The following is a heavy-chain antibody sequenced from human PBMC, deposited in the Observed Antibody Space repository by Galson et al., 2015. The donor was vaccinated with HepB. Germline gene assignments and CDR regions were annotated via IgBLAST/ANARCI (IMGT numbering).Heavy chain of an antibody. CDR3: ARGRRIMVRGVINVWFDP. D-gene: IGHD3-10*01. Sequence: SVKVSCKASGYTFTGYYMHWVRQAPGRGLEWMGWINPNSGGTNYAQKFQGWVTMTRDTSISTAYMELSRLRSDDTAVYYCARGRRIMVRGVINVWFDPWGQGTLVTVSS. J-gene: IGHJ5*02. CDR1: GYTFTGYY. V-gene: IGHV1-2*04. CDR2: INPNSGGT.